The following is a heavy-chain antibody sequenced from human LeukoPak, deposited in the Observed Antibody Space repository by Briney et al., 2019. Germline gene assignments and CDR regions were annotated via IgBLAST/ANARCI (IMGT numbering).Heavy chain of an antibody. J-gene: IGHJ3*02. CDR2: IYTTGIGGSP. D-gene: IGHD3-10*01. CDR3: ARDRGIDAFDI. CDR1: GASMSSGSYY. Sequence: PSETLSLTCTVSGASMSSGSYYWSWIRQPAGTGLEWIGRIYTTGIGGSPNYNPSLKSRVSISVDTSKNQFSLKLSSVTAADTAVYYCARDRGIDAFDIWGQGTMVTVSS. V-gene: IGHV4-61*02.